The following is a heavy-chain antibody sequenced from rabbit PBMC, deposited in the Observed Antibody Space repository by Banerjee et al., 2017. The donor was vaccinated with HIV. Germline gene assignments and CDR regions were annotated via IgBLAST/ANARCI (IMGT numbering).Heavy chain of an antibody. D-gene: IGHD6-1*01. J-gene: IGHJ4*01. V-gene: IGHV1S40*01. CDR3: ARDIAGYAGYGYAYISYYFDL. CDR2: IDANSGGTT. Sequence: QSLEESGGDLVKPEGSLTLTCTASGFSFSSSYYMCWVRQAPGKGLEWIGCIDANSGGTTYYASWAKGRFTISKTSSTTVTLQMTSLTAADTATYFCARDIAGYAGYGYAYISYYFDLWGPGTLVTVS. CDR1: GFSFSSSYY.